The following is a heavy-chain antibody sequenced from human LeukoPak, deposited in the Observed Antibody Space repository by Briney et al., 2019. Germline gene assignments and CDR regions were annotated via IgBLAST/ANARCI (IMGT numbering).Heavy chain of an antibody. CDR2: IYYSGST. J-gene: IGHJ6*02. D-gene: IGHD2-21*02. Sequence: SETLSLTCTVSGGSISSSDYYWGWIRQPPGKGLEWIGYIYYSGSTNYNPSLKSRVTISVDTSKNQFSLKLSSVTAADTAVYYCARDHTGDCYSFSVCYYGMDVWGQGTTVTVSS. CDR3: ARDHTGDCYSFSVCYYGMDV. V-gene: IGHV4-61*05. CDR1: GGSISSSDYY.